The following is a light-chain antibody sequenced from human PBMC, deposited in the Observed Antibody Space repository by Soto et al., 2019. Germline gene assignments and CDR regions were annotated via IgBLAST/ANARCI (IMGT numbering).Light chain of an antibody. J-gene: IGKJ1*01. Sequence: NVLTQSPDSLVASLRERTTINCKSSQTLLSSSTNKNYLSWYQQKQGKAPKILIYSASSLQSGVPSRFSGSGSGTDFTLTISSLQPEDFETYYCQQNHNNPRTFGQGTKVDIK. V-gene: IGKV4-1*01. CDR2: SAS. CDR1: QTLLSSSTNKNY. CDR3: QQNHNNPRT.